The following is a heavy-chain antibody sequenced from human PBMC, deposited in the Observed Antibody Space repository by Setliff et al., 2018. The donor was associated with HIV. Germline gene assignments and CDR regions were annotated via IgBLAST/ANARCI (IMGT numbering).Heavy chain of an antibody. J-gene: IGHJ5*02. CDR3: ASGGPLGWVRGVSNWFDP. V-gene: IGHV4-4*07. Sequence: LSLTCTVSGGSISSYYWSWIRQPAGKGLEWIGRIYTSGSANYNPSLKSRVTMSVDASKNQFSLKLSSVTAADTAVYYCASGGPLGWVRGVSNWFDPWGQGTLVTVSS. CDR2: IYTSGSA. CDR1: GGSISSYY. D-gene: IGHD3-10*01.